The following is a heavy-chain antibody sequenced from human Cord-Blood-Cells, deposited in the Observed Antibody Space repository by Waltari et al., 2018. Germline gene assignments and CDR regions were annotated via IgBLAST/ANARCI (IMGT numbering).Heavy chain of an antibody. Sequence: EVQLVESGGGLVQPGGSLRRSCAASGFPVSSNYLSWVRQAPGKGLEGVSVIYSGGSTYYADSVKGRFTISRDNSKNTLYLQMNSMRAEDTAVYYCARDGIAAAGKAPGAFDIWGQGTMVTVSS. V-gene: IGHV3-66*01. D-gene: IGHD6-13*01. CDR3: ARDGIAAAGKAPGAFDI. J-gene: IGHJ3*02. CDR2: IYSGGST. CDR1: GFPVSSNY.